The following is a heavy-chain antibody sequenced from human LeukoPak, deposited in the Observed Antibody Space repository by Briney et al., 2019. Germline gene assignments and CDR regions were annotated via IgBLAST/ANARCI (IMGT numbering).Heavy chain of an antibody. V-gene: IGHV3-48*01. J-gene: IGHJ3*01. CDR3: ARSFGSGFVSDIFDL. D-gene: IGHD3-10*01. CDR2: ISSGGNSR. CDR1: GFIFSEYA. Sequence: GGSLRLSCVVSGFIFSEYAMNWVRQALGKGLEWIAYISSGGNSRTYAESVQGRFAISRDNDKNSMFLETNSLRVEDTAVYYCARSFGSGFVSDIFDLWGQGTVVSVSS.